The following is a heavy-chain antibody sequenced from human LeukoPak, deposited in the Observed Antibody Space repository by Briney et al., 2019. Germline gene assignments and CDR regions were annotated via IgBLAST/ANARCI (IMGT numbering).Heavy chain of an antibody. CDR3: AKGYQIYYYDSSGLGY. CDR2: ISTTSSAI. D-gene: IGHD3-22*01. Sequence: PGGSLRLSCAASGFTFSSYTMNWVRQAPGKGLEWVASISTTSSAIYYADSVKGRFTISRDNAKNSLYLQMNSLRAEDTAVYYCAKGYQIYYYDSSGLGYWGQGTLVTVSS. CDR1: GFTFSSYT. J-gene: IGHJ4*02. V-gene: IGHV3-48*01.